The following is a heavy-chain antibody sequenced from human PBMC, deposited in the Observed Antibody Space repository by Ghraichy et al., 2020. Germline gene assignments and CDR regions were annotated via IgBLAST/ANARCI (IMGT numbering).Heavy chain of an antibody. D-gene: IGHD6-6*01. Sequence: GGSLRLSCAASGFTFSSYGMHWVRQAPGKGLEWVAVIWYDGSNKYYADSVKGRFTISRDNSKNTLYLQMNSLRAEDTAVYYCARDRGRQLVPQLHYGMDVWGQGTTVTVSS. CDR2: IWYDGSNK. CDR3: ARDRGRQLVPQLHYGMDV. J-gene: IGHJ6*02. V-gene: IGHV3-33*01. CDR1: GFTFSSYG.